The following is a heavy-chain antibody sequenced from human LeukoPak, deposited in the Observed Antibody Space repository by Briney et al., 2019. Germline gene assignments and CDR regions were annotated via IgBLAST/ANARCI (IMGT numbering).Heavy chain of an antibody. Sequence: SETLSLTCAVSGGSISSGGYSWSWIRQPPGKGLEWIGYIYHSGSTYYNPSLKSRVTISVDRSKNQFSLKLSSVTAADTAVYYCARALSHDVFDFWFDPWGQGTLVTVSS. CDR3: ARALSHDVFDFWFDP. V-gene: IGHV4-30-2*01. CDR2: IYHSGST. CDR1: GGSISSGGYS. D-gene: IGHD3-3*01. J-gene: IGHJ5*02.